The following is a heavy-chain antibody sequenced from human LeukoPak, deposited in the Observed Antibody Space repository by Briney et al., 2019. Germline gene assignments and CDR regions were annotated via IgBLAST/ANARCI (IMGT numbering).Heavy chain of an antibody. CDR3: ARALPKSDIVWNYNWFDP. Sequence: SETLSLTCAVYGGSFSGYYWSWIRQPPGKGLEWIGEINHSGSTNYNPSLKSRVTISVDTSKNQFSLKLSSVTAADTAVYYCARALPKSDIVWNYNWFDPWGQGTLVTVSS. V-gene: IGHV4-34*01. D-gene: IGHD1-7*01. J-gene: IGHJ5*02. CDR2: INHSGST. CDR1: GGSFSGYY.